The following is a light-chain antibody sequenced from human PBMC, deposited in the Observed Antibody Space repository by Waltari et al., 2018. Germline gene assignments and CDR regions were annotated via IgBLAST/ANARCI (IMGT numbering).Light chain of an antibody. CDR3: QQGGSFPFT. CDR1: QDISSR. J-gene: IGKJ3*01. CDR2: DTS. V-gene: IGKV1-12*01. Sequence: DIQMTQSPSSVSASVRDRVPVTCRASQDISSRLAWYQQQPGKAPRLLIYDTSTLQSGVPSRFSGSGSGTDFTLTISSLQPEDSATYSCQQGGSFPFTFGPGTKVNI.